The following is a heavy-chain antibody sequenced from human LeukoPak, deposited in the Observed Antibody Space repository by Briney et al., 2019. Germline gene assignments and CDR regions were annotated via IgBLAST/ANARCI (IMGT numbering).Heavy chain of an antibody. CDR3: TTGPATMLRGN. Sequence: GGPLRLSCAASGFTFTNAWMSWVRQAPGKGLEWVGRIKSKTDGGTTDYAAPVKGRFTISRDDSKNTLYLQMNSLKTEDTAIYYCTTGPATMLRGNWGQGTLVTVSS. V-gene: IGHV3-15*01. CDR2: IKSKTDGGTT. D-gene: IGHD3-10*01. J-gene: IGHJ4*02. CDR1: GFTFTNAW.